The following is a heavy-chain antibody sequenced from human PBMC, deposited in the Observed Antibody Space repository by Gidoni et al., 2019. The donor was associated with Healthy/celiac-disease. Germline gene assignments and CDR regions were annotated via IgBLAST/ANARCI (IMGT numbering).Heavy chain of an antibody. CDR2: IIPIFGTA. J-gene: IGHJ3*02. V-gene: IGHV1-69*01. CDR1: GVPFRSYA. Sequence: QVQLVQSGAEVQKPGSSLTVSCTSSGVPFRSYAIRWVRQAPGQGLEWMGGIIPIFGTANYAQKFQGRVTITADESTSTAYMELSRLRSEDTAVYYGAREDDGDGLTAFDIWGQGTMVTVSS. CDR3: AREDDGDGLTAFDI. D-gene: IGHD4-17*01.